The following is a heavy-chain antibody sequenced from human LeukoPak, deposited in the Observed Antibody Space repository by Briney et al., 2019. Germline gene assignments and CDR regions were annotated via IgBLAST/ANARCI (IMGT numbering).Heavy chain of an antibody. V-gene: IGHV3-9*01. Sequence: GRSLRLSCAASGFTFDDYAMHWVRQAPGKGLEWVSGISWNSGSIGYADSVKGRFTISRDNAKNSLYLQMNSLRAEDTAVYYCARGGGVSSWYPNWFDPWGQGTLVTVSS. CDR2: ISWNSGSI. CDR1: GFTFDDYA. D-gene: IGHD6-13*01. CDR3: ARGGGVSSWYPNWFDP. J-gene: IGHJ5*02.